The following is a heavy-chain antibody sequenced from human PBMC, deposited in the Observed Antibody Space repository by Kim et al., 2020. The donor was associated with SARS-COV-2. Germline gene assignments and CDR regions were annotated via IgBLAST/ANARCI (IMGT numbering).Heavy chain of an antibody. V-gene: IGHV4-34*01. J-gene: IGHJ5*02. CDR3: ARTPRVYCSGGSCYQPRGWFDP. CDR2: INHSGST. Sequence: SETLSLTCAVYGGSFSGYYWSWIRQPPGKGLEWIGEINHSGSTNYNPSLKSRVTISVDTSKNQFSLKLSSVTAADTAVYYCARTPRVYCSGGSCYQPRGWFDPWGQGTLVTVSS. D-gene: IGHD2-15*01. CDR1: GGSFSGYY.